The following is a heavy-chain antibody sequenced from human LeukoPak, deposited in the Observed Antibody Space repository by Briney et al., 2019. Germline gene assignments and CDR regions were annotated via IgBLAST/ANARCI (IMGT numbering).Heavy chain of an antibody. CDR2: IKSKTDGGTT. CDR3: TTRIWNPDAFDI. D-gene: IGHD1-1*01. CDR1: GFTFSNAW. Sequence: GGSLRLSRAASGFTFSNAWMSWVRQAPGKGLEGVGRIKSKTDGGTTDYAAPVKGRFTISRDDSKTTLYLQMNSLKTEDTAVYYCTTRIWNPDAFDIWGQGTMVTVSS. V-gene: IGHV3-15*01. J-gene: IGHJ3*02.